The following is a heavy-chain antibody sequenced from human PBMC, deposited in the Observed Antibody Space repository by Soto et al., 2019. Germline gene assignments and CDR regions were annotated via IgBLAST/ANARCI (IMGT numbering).Heavy chain of an antibody. Sequence: SETLSLTCTVSGGSISSGGYYWSWIRQPPGDGLEWIGFISYSGTTSYSPSLKSRVAISLDTSKNQFSLSLNFVTAADTAVYYCARGRGYSYGLDPWGQGSLVTVSS. CDR1: GGSISSGGYY. D-gene: IGHD5-18*01. V-gene: IGHV4-30-4*01. CDR3: ARGRGYSYGLDP. CDR2: ISYSGTT. J-gene: IGHJ5*02.